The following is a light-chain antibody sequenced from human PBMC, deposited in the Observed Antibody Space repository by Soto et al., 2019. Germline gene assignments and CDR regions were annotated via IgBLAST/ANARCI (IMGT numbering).Light chain of an antibody. Sequence: DIQMTQSPSSLSASLGDSVTITCKASQSISSYLNWSQQKPGKAPKLRIYAASSLQSGVPSRFSGSGSGTDVTLTISSLQPEDVATYYCQQSYSNPITFGQGTRLEIK. V-gene: IGKV1-39*01. J-gene: IGKJ5*01. CDR1: QSISSY. CDR3: QQSYSNPIT. CDR2: AAS.